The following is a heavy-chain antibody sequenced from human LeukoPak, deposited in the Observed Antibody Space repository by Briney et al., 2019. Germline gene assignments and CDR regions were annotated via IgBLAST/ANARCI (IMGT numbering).Heavy chain of an antibody. J-gene: IGHJ3*02. CDR2: ISGSGGST. Sequence: GGSLRLSCAASGFTFSSYAMSWVRQAPGKGLEWVSAISGSGGSTYYADSVKGGFTISRDNSKNTLYLQMNSLRAEDTAVYYCAKDGLLWFGELLPAFNAFDIWGQGTMVTVSS. V-gene: IGHV3-23*01. CDR1: GFTFSSYA. CDR3: AKDGLLWFGELLPAFNAFDI. D-gene: IGHD3-10*01.